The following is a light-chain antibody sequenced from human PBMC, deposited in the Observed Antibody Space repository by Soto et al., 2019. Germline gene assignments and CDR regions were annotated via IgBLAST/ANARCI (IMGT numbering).Light chain of an antibody. CDR2: HAS. CDR3: QQRGNWPPT. J-gene: IGKJ3*01. Sequence: EVVLTQSPATLSLSPGERATLSCRASQSVSSYLAWYQQKPGQTPRLLIYHASNRATGIPARFSGSGSGTDFTLTISSLEPEDFAFYFCQQRGNWPPTFGPGTKVDI. V-gene: IGKV3-11*01. CDR1: QSVSSY.